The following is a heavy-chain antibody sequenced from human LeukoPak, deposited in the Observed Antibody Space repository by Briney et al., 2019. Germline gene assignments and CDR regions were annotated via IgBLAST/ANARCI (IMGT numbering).Heavy chain of an antibody. J-gene: IGHJ5*02. V-gene: IGHV3-21*01. CDR2: ISSSSSYI. CDR1: GFTFSSYW. Sequence: GGSLRLSCAASGFTFSSYWMTWVRQAPGKGLEWVSSISSSSSYIYYADSVKGRFTISRDNAKNSLYLQMNSLRAEDTAVYYCARDGTPLLWFGELSYWFDPWGQGTLVTVSS. CDR3: ARDGTPLLWFGELSYWFDP. D-gene: IGHD3-10*01.